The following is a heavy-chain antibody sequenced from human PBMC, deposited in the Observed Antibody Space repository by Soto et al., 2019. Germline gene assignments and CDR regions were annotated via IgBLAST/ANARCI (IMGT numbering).Heavy chain of an antibody. CDR3: ARPRYSGDDPDALEI. V-gene: IGHV3-33*01. CDR1: GFTFSSYR. J-gene: IGHJ3*02. CDR2: IWYDGSHK. D-gene: IGHD5-12*01. Sequence: QVQLVESGGAVVQPGTSLRLSCTASGFTFSSYRMHWVRQAPGKGLEWVAIIWYDGSHKFYVDSVKGRFAVSRDNSKNTVYLQMNGLTGEDTAVYYCARPRYSGDDPDALEIWGRGTLVTISS.